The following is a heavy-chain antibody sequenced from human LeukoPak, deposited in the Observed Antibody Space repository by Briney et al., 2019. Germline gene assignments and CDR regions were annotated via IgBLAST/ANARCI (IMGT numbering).Heavy chain of an antibody. Sequence: PGGSQRLSCAASGFTFSSYGMHWVRQAPGKGLEWVGAISYDGSNKYYGDSAKGRFTITRDNSKNTLYVQMNSLRVEDTAVYYCARNPGRTLVVVTAVDYWGQGTLVTVSS. V-gene: IGHV3-30*03. D-gene: IGHD2-21*02. CDR3: ARNPGRTLVVVTAVDY. CDR1: GFTFSSYG. J-gene: IGHJ4*02. CDR2: ISYDGSNK.